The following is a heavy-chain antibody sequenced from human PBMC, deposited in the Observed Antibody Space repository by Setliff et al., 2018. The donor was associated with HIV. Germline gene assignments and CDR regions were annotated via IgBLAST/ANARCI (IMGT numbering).Heavy chain of an antibody. J-gene: IGHJ5*02. V-gene: IGHV4-61*09. CDR2: IYTSGST. CDR1: GGSISSGSYY. D-gene: IGHD3-22*01. CDR3: ARGLEYYYDSSGPYPTNWFDP. Sequence: SETLSLTCTVSGGSISSGSYYWSWIRQPAGKGLEWIGHIYTSGSTNYNPSLKSRVTISVDTSKNQFSLKLSSVTAADTAVYYCARGLEYYYDSSGPYPTNWFDPWGQGTLVTVSS.